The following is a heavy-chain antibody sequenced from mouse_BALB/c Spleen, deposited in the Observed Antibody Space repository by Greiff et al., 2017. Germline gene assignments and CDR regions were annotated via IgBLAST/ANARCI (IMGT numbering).Heavy chain of an antibody. D-gene: IGHD2-10*01. V-gene: IGHV5-4*02. J-gene: IGHJ4*01. CDR2: ISDGGSYT. CDR1: GFTFSDYY. CDR3: ARAAYYGNLYYAMDY. Sequence: EVQVVESGGGLVKPGGSLKLSCAASGFTFSDYYMYWVRQTPEKRLEWVATISDGGSYTYYPDSVKGRFTISRDNAKNNLYLQMSSLKSEDTAMYYCARAAYYGNLYYAMDYWGQGTSVTVSS.